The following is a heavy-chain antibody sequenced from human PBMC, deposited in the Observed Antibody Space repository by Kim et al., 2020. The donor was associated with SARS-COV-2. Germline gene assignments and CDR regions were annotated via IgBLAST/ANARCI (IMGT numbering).Heavy chain of an antibody. Sequence: GGSLRLSCAASGFTFSDYYMSWIRQAPGKGLEWVSYISSSSSYTNYADSVKGRFTISRDNAKNSLYLQMNSLRAEDTAVYYCARGKAGGHYYYGMDVWGQGTTVTVSS. CDR3: ARGKAGGHYYYGMDV. CDR1: GFTFSDYY. D-gene: IGHD3-16*01. CDR2: ISSSSSYT. J-gene: IGHJ6*02. V-gene: IGHV3-11*05.